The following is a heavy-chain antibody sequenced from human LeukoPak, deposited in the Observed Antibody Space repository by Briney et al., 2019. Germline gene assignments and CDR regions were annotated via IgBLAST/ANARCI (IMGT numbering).Heavy chain of an antibody. V-gene: IGHV4-61*08. Sequence: SQTLSLTCIVSGGSISSGGYYWSWIRQPPGKGLEWIGDIYYSGSIKYNPSLKSRVTMSVDTSKNQFSLKLSSVTAADTAIYYCARENPSGYYNRPIDYWGQGTLVTVSS. D-gene: IGHD3-22*01. CDR1: GGSISSGGYY. J-gene: IGHJ4*02. CDR3: ARENPSGYYNRPIDY. CDR2: IYYSGSI.